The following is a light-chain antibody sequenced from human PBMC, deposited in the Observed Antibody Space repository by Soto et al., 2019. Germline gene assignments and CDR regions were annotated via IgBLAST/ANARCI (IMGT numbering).Light chain of an antibody. CDR3: HQRQYWPPIT. Sequence: ERVMTQSPVTLSVSPGERATLSCRASQSVSNNLAWYQQKPGQAPRLLIYGASTRATGIPARFSGSGSGTGFTLTISRLQSEDFAVYYCHQRQYWPPITFGQGTRLEIK. CDR1: QSVSNN. J-gene: IGKJ5*01. V-gene: IGKV3-15*01. CDR2: GAS.